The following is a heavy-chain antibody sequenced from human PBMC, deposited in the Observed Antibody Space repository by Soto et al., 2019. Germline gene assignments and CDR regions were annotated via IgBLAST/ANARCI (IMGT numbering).Heavy chain of an antibody. Sequence: PSETLSLTCAVSGGSISSSNWWSWVRQPPGKGLEWIGEIYHSGSTNYNPSLKSRVTISVDKSKNQFSLKLSSVTAADTAVYYCARDRPITFGGVIVKGYYFDYWGQGTLVTSPQ. J-gene: IGHJ4*02. V-gene: IGHV4-4*02. CDR2: IYHSGST. CDR1: GGSISSSNW. CDR3: ARDRPITFGGVIVKGYYFDY. D-gene: IGHD3-16*02.